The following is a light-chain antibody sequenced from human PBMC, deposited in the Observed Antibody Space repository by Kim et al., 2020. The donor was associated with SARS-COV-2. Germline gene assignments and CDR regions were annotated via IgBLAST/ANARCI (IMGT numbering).Light chain of an antibody. CDR2: GAS. CDR3: QQYNDWRT. Sequence: SVSPEERATLSRRASQSVSSNLAWYQQKPGQAPRLLIYGASTRATGIPARFSGSGSGTEFTLTISSLQSGDFGIYFCQQYNDWRTFGQGTKVDIK. J-gene: IGKJ1*01. V-gene: IGKV3-15*01. CDR1: QSVSSN.